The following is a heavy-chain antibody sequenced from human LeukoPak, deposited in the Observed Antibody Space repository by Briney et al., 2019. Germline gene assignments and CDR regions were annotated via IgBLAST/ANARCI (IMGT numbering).Heavy chain of an antibody. CDR2: INWNGGST. J-gene: IGHJ4*02. D-gene: IGHD6-19*01. CDR3: VGDKPTGGWYEIDY. V-gene: IGHV3-20*04. CDR1: GFTFDDYG. Sequence: PGGSLRLSCAASGFTFDDYGMSWVRQAPGKGLEWVSGINWNGGSTGYADSVKGRFTISRDNSKNTVYLQMNSLRAEDTAVYYCVGDKPTGGWYEIDYWGQGTLVTVSS.